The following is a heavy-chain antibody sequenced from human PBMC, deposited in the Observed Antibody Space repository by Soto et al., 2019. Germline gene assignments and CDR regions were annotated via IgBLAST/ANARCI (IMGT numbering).Heavy chain of an antibody. D-gene: IGHD5-12*01. Sequence: ASEPLSLPCRVVGGSIRDSWGGWIRKYPGKGLQWIGSIYSSGSANYNPSLKSRVAFSIDTSRNHISLSLRSVTAADTAFYYCARGYSELYRGYDYLFAPLVQGTLVPVSS. CDR3: ARGYSELYRGYDYLFAP. CDR2: IYSSGSA. CDR1: GGSIRDSW. V-gene: IGHV4-59*01. J-gene: IGHJ5*02.